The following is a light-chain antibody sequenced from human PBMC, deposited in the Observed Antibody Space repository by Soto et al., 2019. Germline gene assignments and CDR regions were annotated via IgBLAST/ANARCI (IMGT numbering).Light chain of an antibody. CDR3: QQYGSSPLFT. CDR2: GAS. CDR1: QSVSSSY. Sequence: EIVLTQSPGTLSLSPGERATLSCRASQSVSSSYLAWYQQKPGQAPRLLIDGASSRATGIPDRFSGSGSGTDFPLTISTLEPEDFAVYYCQQYGSSPLFTFGPGTKVDIK. V-gene: IGKV3-20*01. J-gene: IGKJ3*01.